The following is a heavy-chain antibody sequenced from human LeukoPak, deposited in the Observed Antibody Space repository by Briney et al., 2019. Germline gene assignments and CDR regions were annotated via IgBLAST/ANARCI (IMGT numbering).Heavy chain of an antibody. CDR1: GFTFSNYA. D-gene: IGHD1-7*01. J-gene: IGHJ4*02. V-gene: IGHV3-23*01. Sequence: GGSLRLSCAASGFTFSNYAMMWVRQAPGKGLEWVSIIGGTRYSTYYADSVRGRFTISKDNSKTTLYLQMHSLRAEATAVYYCAKQGESKTKNFDYWGQGTLVTVSS. CDR3: AKQGESKTKNFDY. CDR2: IGGTRYST.